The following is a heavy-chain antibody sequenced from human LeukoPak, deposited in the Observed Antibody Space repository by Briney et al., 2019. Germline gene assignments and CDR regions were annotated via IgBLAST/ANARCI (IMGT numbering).Heavy chain of an antibody. J-gene: IGHJ3*02. CDR1: GFTFSNYA. Sequence: GGSLRLSCAASGFTFSNYAMSWVRQAPGKGLEWVSGISGSGASTSSADSVKGRFTISRDNSKNTLYLQMISLRADDTAVYYCAKVRDCSSTSCYRVSAFDIWGQGTMVTVSS. D-gene: IGHD2-2*02. V-gene: IGHV3-23*01. CDR2: ISGSGAST. CDR3: AKVRDCSSTSCYRVSAFDI.